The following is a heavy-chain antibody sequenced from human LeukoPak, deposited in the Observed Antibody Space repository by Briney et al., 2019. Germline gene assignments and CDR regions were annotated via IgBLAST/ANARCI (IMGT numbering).Heavy chain of an antibody. J-gene: IGHJ4*02. CDR2: ISSSGSII. V-gene: IGHV3-48*04. CDR3: ARDFGYF. D-gene: IGHD3-10*01. Sequence: GGSLRLSCAASGFIFSNAWMNWVRQAPGKGLEWVSYISSSGSIIYYSDSVKGRFTISRDNAKNSLYLQMNSLRAEDTAVYYCARDFGYFWGQGTLVTVSS. CDR1: GFIFSNAW.